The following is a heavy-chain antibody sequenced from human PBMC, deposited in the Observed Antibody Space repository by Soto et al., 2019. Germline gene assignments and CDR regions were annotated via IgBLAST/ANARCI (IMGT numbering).Heavy chain of an antibody. CDR2: INAGNGNT. Sequence: ASVKVSCKASGYTFTSYAMHWVRQAPGQRLGWMGWINAGNGNTKYSQKFQGRVTITRDTSASTAYMELSSLRSEDTAVYYCARVLRGDSSGYYRHRYFDLWGRGTLVTVSS. V-gene: IGHV1-3*01. J-gene: IGHJ2*01. D-gene: IGHD3-22*01. CDR3: ARVLRGDSSGYYRHRYFDL. CDR1: GYTFTSYA.